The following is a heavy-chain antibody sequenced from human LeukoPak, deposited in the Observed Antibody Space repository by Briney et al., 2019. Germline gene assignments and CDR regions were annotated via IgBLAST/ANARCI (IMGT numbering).Heavy chain of an antibody. Sequence: PGGSLRLSCAASGFTFSSYAMSWVRQAPGKGLEWVSGISDSGGSTYYADSVKGRFSISRDNSKNTLYLQMNSLRVEDTAVYYCAKRWSLAATGHAFDYWGQRTLVTVSS. CDR3: AKRWSLAATGHAFDY. V-gene: IGHV3-23*01. CDR1: GFTFSSYA. J-gene: IGHJ4*01. CDR2: ISDSGGST. D-gene: IGHD6-6*01.